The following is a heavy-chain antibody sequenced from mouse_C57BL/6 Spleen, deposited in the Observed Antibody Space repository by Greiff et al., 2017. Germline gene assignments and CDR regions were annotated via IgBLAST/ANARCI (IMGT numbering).Heavy chain of an antibody. D-gene: IGHD2-4*01. CDR3: ACIYYDYDAGFAY. CDR2: IWSGGST. CDR1: GFSLTSYG. V-gene: IGHV2-2*01. Sequence: QVQLKQSGPGLVQPSQSLSITCTVSGFSLTSYGVHWVRQSPGKGLEWLGVIWSGGSTDYNAAFISRLSISKDNSKSQVFFKMNSLQADDTAIYYCACIYYDYDAGFAYWGQGTLVTVSA. J-gene: IGHJ3*01.